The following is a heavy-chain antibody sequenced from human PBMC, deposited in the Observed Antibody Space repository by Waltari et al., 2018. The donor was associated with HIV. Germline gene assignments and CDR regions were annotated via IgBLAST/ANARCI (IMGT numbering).Heavy chain of an antibody. CDR1: GFTFSSFG. CDR3: ASPFYSDSTTYYYGLDY. Sequence: QVQLVESGGGGVQPGRSRRLSCAASGFTFSSFGIHWVRQAPGKGLEWVAVISNDGSSKYYADSVKGRFTISRDNSKNTLYLHMNSLRAEDTAVYYCASPFYSDSTTYYYGLDYWGQGTLVTVSS. D-gene: IGHD3-22*01. V-gene: IGHV3-30-3*01. CDR2: ISNDGSSK. J-gene: IGHJ4*02.